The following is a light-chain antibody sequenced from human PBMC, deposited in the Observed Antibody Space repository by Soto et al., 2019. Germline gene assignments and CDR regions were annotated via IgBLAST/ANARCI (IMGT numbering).Light chain of an antibody. CDR2: TAS. CDR3: QQSYSRPRT. Sequence: DIQMTQSPSSLSASVGDRVTMTCRASQSISSYLNWYQQKPGKAPNLLIYTASSLESGVPSRFSGSGSGTDFTLTITSLQPEDFATYFCQQSYSRPRTFGQGTNVDIK. V-gene: IGKV1-39*01. J-gene: IGKJ1*01. CDR1: QSISSY.